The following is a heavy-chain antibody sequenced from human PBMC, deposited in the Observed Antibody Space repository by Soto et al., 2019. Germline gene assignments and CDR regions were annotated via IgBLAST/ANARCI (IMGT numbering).Heavy chain of an antibody. D-gene: IGHD2-8*02. CDR1: GDTFRSNG. V-gene: IGHV1-69*14. J-gene: IGHJ5*01. CDR2: IIPIFGTV. CDR3: ARDGGVTGTTTILDS. Sequence: QVQLVQSGTEVTKPGSSVQVSCKVSGDTFRSNGISWVRQVPGQGLNWMGGIIPIFGTVNFALKFLGRVTITADKSTNTAYMELSGLRPDDTGVYYCARDGGVTGTTTILDSWGQGTVVTVSP.